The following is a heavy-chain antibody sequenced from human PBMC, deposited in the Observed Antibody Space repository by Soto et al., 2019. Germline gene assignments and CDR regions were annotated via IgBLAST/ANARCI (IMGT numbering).Heavy chain of an antibody. V-gene: IGHV3-43*01. CDR1: GFTFDDYT. CDR2: ISWDGGST. J-gene: IGHJ6*02. CDR3: AKATVTTTCMDV. D-gene: IGHD4-17*01. Sequence: EVQLVESGGVVVQPGGSLRLSCAASGFTFDDYTMHWVRQAPGKGLEWVSLISWDGGSTYYADSVKGRFTISRDNSKNALYLQMNSLRTEDTALYYCAKATVTTTCMDVWGQGTTVTVSS.